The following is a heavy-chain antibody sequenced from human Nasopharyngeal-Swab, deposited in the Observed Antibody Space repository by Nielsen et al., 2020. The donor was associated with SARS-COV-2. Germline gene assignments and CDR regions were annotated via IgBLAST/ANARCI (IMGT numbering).Heavy chain of an antibody. V-gene: IGHV1-69*04. CDR1: GGTFSSYA. J-gene: IGHJ4*02. D-gene: IGHD3-9*01. CDR3: ARALTDTRFGPVH. CDR2: IIPILGIA. Sequence: SVKVSCKASGGTFSSYAISWVRQAPGQGLEWMGRIIPILGIANYAQKFQGRVTMTRDTSTSTVYMELSSLRSDDTAVYYCARALTDTRFGPVHWGQGTLVTVSS.